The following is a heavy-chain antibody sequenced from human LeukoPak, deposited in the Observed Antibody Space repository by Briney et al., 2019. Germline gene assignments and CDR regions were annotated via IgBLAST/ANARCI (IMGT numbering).Heavy chain of an antibody. CDR3: ARDSGVLRFGELLRN. CDR2: IIPIFGTA. Sequence: GASVKVSCKAYGGTFSSYAISWVRQAPGQGLEWMGGIIPIFGTANYAQKFQGRVTITADESTSTAYMELSSLRSEDTAVYYCARDSGVLRFGELLRNWGQGTLVTVSS. D-gene: IGHD3-10*01. V-gene: IGHV1-69*13. J-gene: IGHJ4*02. CDR1: GGTFSSYA.